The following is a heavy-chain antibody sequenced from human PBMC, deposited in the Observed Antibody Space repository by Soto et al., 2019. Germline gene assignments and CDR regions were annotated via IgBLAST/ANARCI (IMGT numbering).Heavy chain of an antibody. Sequence: QLQLQESGSGLVKPSQTLSLTCAVSGGSISSGGYSWSWIRQPPGKGLEWIGYIYHSGSTYYNPSLKRRVTTAVDTTNNQFSMKMSSVAAAATAVYCCAAAGGLGAVGADYWGQGTLVTVSS. CDR3: AAAGGLGAVGADY. CDR1: GGSISSGGYS. CDR2: IYHSGST. J-gene: IGHJ4*02. V-gene: IGHV4-30-2*01. D-gene: IGHD6-19*01.